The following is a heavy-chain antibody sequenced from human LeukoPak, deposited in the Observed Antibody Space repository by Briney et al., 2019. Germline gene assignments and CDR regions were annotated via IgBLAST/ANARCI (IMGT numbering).Heavy chain of an antibody. V-gene: IGHV1-69*10. CDR2: IIPILGIA. CDR3: ARDVFSPYSSSWWYFDY. Sequence: ASVKVSCKASGGTFSSYAISWVRQAPGQGLEWMGGIIPILGIANYAQKFQGRVTITADKSTSTAYMELSSLRSDDTAVYYCARDVFSPYSSSWWYFDYWGQGTLVTVSS. CDR1: GGTFSSYA. D-gene: IGHD6-13*01. J-gene: IGHJ4*02.